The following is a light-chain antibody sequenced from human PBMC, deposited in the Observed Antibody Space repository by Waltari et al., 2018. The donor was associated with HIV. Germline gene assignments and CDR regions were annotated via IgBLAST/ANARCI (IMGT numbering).Light chain of an antibody. CDR3: SSYAGSNTLI. CDR1: SRDFGSYNY. V-gene: IGLV2-8*01. CDR2: EVT. J-gene: IGLJ2*01. Sequence: QSALTQPPSASGSPGHSVTISCTGTSRDFGSYNYVSWYQQHPGKAPKLIIYEVTKRPSGVPDRFSASKSGNTASLTVSGLQTDDEADYYCSSYAGSNTLIFGGGTNLIVL.